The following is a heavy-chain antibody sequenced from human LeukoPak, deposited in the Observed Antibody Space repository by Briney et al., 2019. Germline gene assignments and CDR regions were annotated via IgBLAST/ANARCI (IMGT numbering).Heavy chain of an antibody. J-gene: IGHJ4*02. V-gene: IGHV3-23*01. Sequence: GGSLRLSCAASGFTFSSYAMSWVRQAPGKGLEWVSAISGSGGSTYYADSVKGRFTISRDNSKNTLYLQMNSLRAEDTAVYYCARGPLVVVTATTIDYWGQGTLVTVSS. CDR3: ARGPLVVVTATTIDY. CDR1: GFTFSSYA. CDR2: ISGSGGST. D-gene: IGHD2-21*02.